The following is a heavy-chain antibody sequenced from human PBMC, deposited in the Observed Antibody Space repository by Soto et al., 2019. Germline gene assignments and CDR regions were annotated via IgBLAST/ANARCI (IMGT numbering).Heavy chain of an antibody. CDR3: ARANLGSDRYVLEPFDP. CDR1: GDSVSSNSAT. Sequence: PSQTLSLTCAISGDSVSSNSATWNWIRQSPSRGLEWLGRTYYRSKWYNDYAISLRSRITINPDTSKNQFSLHLNSVIPEDTAVYYCARANLGSDRYVLEPFDPWGQGTLVTVSS. D-gene: IGHD1-1*01. V-gene: IGHV6-1*01. CDR2: TYYRSKWYN. J-gene: IGHJ5*02.